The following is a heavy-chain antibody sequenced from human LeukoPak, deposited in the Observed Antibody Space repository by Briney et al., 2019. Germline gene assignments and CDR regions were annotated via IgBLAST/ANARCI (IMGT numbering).Heavy chain of an antibody. J-gene: IGHJ4*02. V-gene: IGHV3-20*04. Sequence: GGSLRLSCAASGFTFDDYGMSWVRQAPGKGLEWVSGINWNGGSTGYADSVKGRLTISRDNAKNSLCLQMNSLRAEDTALYYCARDNVVGATYYFDYWGQGTLVTVSS. CDR3: ARDNVVGATYYFDY. CDR1: GFTFDDYG. CDR2: INWNGGST. D-gene: IGHD1-26*01.